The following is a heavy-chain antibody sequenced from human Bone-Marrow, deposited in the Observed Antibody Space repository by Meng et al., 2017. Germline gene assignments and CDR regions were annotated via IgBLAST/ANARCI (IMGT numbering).Heavy chain of an antibody. V-gene: IGHV3-7*01. CDR1: GFTFGDYA. J-gene: IGHJ4*02. CDR2: IKQDGSEK. D-gene: IGHD3-10*01. CDR3: TRDHYGSEY. Sequence: GESLKISCTASGFTFGDYAMSWFRQAPGKGLEWVANIKQDGSEKNYVDSVKGRFTISRDNGKKSLFLQMNSLRADDTAVYYCTRDHYGSEYWGQGTLVTVSS.